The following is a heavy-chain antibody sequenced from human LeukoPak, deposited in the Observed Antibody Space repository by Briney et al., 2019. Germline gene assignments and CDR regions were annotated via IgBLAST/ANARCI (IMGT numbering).Heavy chain of an antibody. J-gene: IGHJ4*02. CDR1: GYTFTGYY. D-gene: IGHD3-16*02. V-gene: IGHV1-2*02. CDR2: INPNSGGT. Sequence: ASVKVSCTASGYTFTGYYMHWVRQAPGQGLEWMGWINPNSGGTNYAQKFQGSVTMTRDTSISTAYMELSRLRSDDTAVYYCARDIYGFGLRLGELSLWGQGTLVTVSS. CDR3: ARDIYGFGLRLGELSL.